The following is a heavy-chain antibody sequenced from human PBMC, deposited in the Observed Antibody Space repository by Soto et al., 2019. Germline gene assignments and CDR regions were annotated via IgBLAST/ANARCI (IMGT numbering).Heavy chain of an antibody. D-gene: IGHD6-19*01. V-gene: IGHV1-69*01. CDR2: LIPIFGTA. CDR1: GGTFNNNG. Sequence: QVQLVQSGAEVKKPGSSVKVSCKASGGTFNNNGVTWVRQAPGQGLEWMGGLIPIFGTASYARTFQGRVRMFVAEATSTAYMEPTRLRSEDTAVDYCARDRMHFDRSVYSCRGLFDPWGHGTLVNVSS. CDR3: ARDRMHFDRSVYSCRGLFDP. J-gene: IGHJ5*02.